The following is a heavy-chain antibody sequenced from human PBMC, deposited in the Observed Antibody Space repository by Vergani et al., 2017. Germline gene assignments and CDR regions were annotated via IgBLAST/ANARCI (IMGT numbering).Heavy chain of an antibody. CDR2: ISSSGSTI. D-gene: IGHD6-13*01. J-gene: IGHJ4*02. CDR1: GGSFSGYY. CDR3: ARWVYSSQFDY. V-gene: IGHV3-11*01. Sequence: QVQLQQWGAGLLKPSETLSLTCAVYGGSFSGYYMSWIRQAPGKGLEWVSYISSSGSTIYYADSVKGRFTISRDNAKNSLYLQMNSLRAEDTAVYYCARWVYSSQFDYWGQGTLVTVSS.